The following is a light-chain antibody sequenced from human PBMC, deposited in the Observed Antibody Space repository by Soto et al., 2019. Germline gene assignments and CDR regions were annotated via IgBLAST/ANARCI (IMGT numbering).Light chain of an antibody. Sequence: QSVLTQPPSASGTPGQRVTISCSGSSSNIGSDTVNWYRQLPGTAPKLLIYSNYQRPSGVPDRFSGSKSGTSASLAISGLQSEDEADYYCAAWDDSLKGWVFGGGTQLTVL. V-gene: IGLV1-44*01. CDR1: SSNIGSDT. J-gene: IGLJ3*02. CDR2: SNY. CDR3: AAWDDSLKGWV.